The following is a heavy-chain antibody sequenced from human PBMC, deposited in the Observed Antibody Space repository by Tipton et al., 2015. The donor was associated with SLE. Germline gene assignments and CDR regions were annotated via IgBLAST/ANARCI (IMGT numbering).Heavy chain of an antibody. CDR3: ARAEGSWDAFDI. D-gene: IGHD2-15*01. J-gene: IGHJ3*02. Sequence: TLSLTCAVYGGSFSDYYWSWIRQTPGEGLEWIGEINHTGGTNYNPSLEGRVTMSVDTSKNQFSLKLSSVTAADTAVYYCARAEGSWDAFDIWGQGTMVTVSS. CDR2: INHTGGT. V-gene: IGHV4-34*01. CDR1: GGSFSDYY.